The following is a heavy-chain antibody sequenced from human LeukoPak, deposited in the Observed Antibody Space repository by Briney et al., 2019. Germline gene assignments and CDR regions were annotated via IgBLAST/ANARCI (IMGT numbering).Heavy chain of an antibody. D-gene: IGHD1-1*01. CDR2: IYSGGST. J-gene: IGHJ4*02. Sequence: PGGSLRLSCAASGFTFSSYAMSWVRQAPGKGLEWVSVIYSGGSTYYADSVKGRFTISRDNSKNTLYLQMNSLRAEDTAVYYCARVPRLSDWKSFDYWGQGTLVTVSS. CDR1: GFTFSSYA. CDR3: ARVPRLSDWKSFDY. V-gene: IGHV3-53*01.